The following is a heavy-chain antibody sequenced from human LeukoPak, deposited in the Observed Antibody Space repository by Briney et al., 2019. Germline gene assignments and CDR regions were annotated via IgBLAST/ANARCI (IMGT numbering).Heavy chain of an antibody. Sequence: SETLSLTCSVSGDSISRSDSYWDWIRQPPGKGLEWIGTIYYSGRTYYSPSLNSRVTMSVDTSSNQFSLNLRSVTAADTAVYYCARRRYYDGSGYLKWGQGTLLSVSS. J-gene: IGHJ1*01. CDR2: IYYSGRT. CDR3: ARRRYYDGSGYLK. CDR1: GDSISRSDSY. V-gene: IGHV4-39*01. D-gene: IGHD3-22*01.